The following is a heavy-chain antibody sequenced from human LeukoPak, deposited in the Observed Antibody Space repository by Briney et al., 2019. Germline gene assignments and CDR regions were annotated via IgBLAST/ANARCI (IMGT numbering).Heavy chain of an antibody. CDR3: ARGSGSSSQQTRDY. Sequence: PGGSLRLSCAASGFTFSSYSMNWVRQAPGKGLEWVSSISSSSSYIYYADSVKGRFTISKDNAKNSLYLQMNSLRAEDTAVYYCARGSGSSSQQTRDYWGQGTLVTVSS. CDR1: GFTFSSYS. D-gene: IGHD6-13*01. J-gene: IGHJ4*02. V-gene: IGHV3-21*01. CDR2: ISSSSSYI.